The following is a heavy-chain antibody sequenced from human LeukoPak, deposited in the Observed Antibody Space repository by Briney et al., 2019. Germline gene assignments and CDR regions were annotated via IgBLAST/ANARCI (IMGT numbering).Heavy chain of an antibody. CDR3: AGYYYDSSGYALYDY. CDR2: ISAYNGNT. CDR1: GYTFTSYG. D-gene: IGHD3-22*01. Sequence: ASVKVSCKASGYTFTSYGISWVRQAPGQGLEWMGWISAYNGNTNYAQKLQGRVTMTTDTSTGTAYMELRSLRSDDTAVYYCAGYYYDSSGYALYDYWGQGTLVTVSS. V-gene: IGHV1-18*01. J-gene: IGHJ4*02.